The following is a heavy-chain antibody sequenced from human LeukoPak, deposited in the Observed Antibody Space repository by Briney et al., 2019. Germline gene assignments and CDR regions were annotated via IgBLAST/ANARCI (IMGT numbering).Heavy chain of an antibody. J-gene: IGHJ4*02. Sequence: PGGSLRLSCAASGFTFSSYAMSWVRQAPGKGLEWVSVIRVSGGSTYYADSVKGRFTISRDNSKNTLYLQMNSLRVEDTAVYYCAKGGGATVPFDNWGQGTLVTVSS. CDR1: GFTFSSYA. D-gene: IGHD4-11*01. CDR2: IRVSGGST. CDR3: AKGGGATVPFDN. V-gene: IGHV3-23*01.